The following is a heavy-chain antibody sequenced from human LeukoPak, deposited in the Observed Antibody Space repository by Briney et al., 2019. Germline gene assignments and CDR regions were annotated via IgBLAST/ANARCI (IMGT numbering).Heavy chain of an antibody. J-gene: IGHJ4*02. V-gene: IGHV4-30-4*01. Sequence: SETLSLTCTVSGGSITSDDNYWSWIRQPPGKGLEWIGYISYSGSTFYNPSLKSRVTMSVDTSKNQFSLNLSSVTAAGAAVYYCARGELFYDYWGQGTLVTVSS. CDR1: GGSITSDDNY. CDR2: ISYSGST. CDR3: ARGELFYDY. D-gene: IGHD1-26*01.